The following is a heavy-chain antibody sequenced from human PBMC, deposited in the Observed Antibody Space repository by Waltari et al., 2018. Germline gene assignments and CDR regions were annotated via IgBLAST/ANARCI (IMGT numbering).Heavy chain of an antibody. V-gene: IGHV4-59*11. D-gene: IGHD3-22*01. J-gene: IGHJ4*02. CDR1: GGSISSHS. CDR2: IYYSGST. Sequence: QVQLQESGPGLVKPSETLSLTCPVSGGSISSHSWSWIRQPPGKGLEWIGYIYYSGSTNYNPALKVRVTISVDTSKNQFSLKLSSVTAADTAVYYCARFTMIVVPYLSDWGQGTLVTVSS. CDR3: ARFTMIVVPYLSD.